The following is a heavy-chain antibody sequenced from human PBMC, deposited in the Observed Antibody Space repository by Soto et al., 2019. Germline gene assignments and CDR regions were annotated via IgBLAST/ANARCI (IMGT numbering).Heavy chain of an antibody. CDR1: GYTFTSYA. J-gene: IGHJ6*02. Sequence: EASVKVSCKASGYTFTSYAMHWVRQAPGQRLEWMGWINAGNGNTKYSQKFQGRVTITRDTSASTAYMELSSLRSEDTAVYYCAREGYDTYYYGMDVWGQGTMVTVSS. CDR3: AREGYDTYYYGMDV. V-gene: IGHV1-3*01. CDR2: INAGNGNT. D-gene: IGHD3-9*01.